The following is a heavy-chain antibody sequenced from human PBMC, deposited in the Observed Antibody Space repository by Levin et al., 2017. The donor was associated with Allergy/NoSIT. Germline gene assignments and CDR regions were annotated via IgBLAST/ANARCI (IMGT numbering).Heavy chain of an antibody. V-gene: IGHV3-30*18. CDR3: AKGGSYSTDQGDYYYYMDV. D-gene: IGHD6-13*01. J-gene: IGHJ6*03. CDR1: GFTFSSYG. Sequence: GGSLRLSCAASGFTFSSYGMHWVRQAPGKGLEWVAVISYDGSNKYYADSVKGRFTISRDNSKNTLYLQMNSLRAEDTAVYYCAKGGSYSTDQGDYYYYMDVWGKGTTVTVSS. CDR2: ISYDGSNK.